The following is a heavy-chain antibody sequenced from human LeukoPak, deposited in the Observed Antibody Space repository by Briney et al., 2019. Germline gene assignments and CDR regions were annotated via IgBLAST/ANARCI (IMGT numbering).Heavy chain of an antibody. V-gene: IGHV3-74*01. CDR1: GFTFSSYW. J-gene: IGHJ4*02. CDR2: INSDERST. D-gene: IGHD2-15*01. Sequence: GGSLRLSCAASGFTFSSYWMHWVRQTPGKGLVWVSRINSDERSTGYADFVKGRFTISRDNSKNTLYLQMNSLRAEDTAVYYCAKDQEDIVVVVAATPLDYWGQGTLVTVSS. CDR3: AKDQEDIVVVVAATPLDY.